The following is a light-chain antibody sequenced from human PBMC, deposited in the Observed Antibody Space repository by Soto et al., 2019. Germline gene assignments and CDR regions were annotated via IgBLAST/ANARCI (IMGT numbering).Light chain of an antibody. J-gene: IGLJ3*02. V-gene: IGLV2-14*03. Sequence: QPVLTQPASVSGSPGQSITISCTGTSSDVGGYNLVSWYQQHPGEAPKLMIYEVTNRPSGVSNRFSGSKSGNTASLTISGLQAEDEADYYCSSYIPRITDWAFGGGTKLTVL. CDR3: SSYIPRITDWA. CDR1: SSDVGGYNL. CDR2: EVT.